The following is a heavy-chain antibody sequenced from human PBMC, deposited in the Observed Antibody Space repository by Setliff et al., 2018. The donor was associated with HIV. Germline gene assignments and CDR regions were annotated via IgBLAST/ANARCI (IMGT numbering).Heavy chain of an antibody. CDR1: GGSFSGYY. V-gene: IGHV4-34*01. CDR2: ISHGGST. CDR3: ARVLEQVVSDY. J-gene: IGHJ4*02. D-gene: IGHD6-6*01. Sequence: SETLSLTCAVYGGSFSGYYWSWIRQPPGKGLEWIGEISHGGSTNYNPSLKSRVTISVDTSKNQFSLKLSSVNAADTAVYYCARVLEQVVSDYWGQGTLVTAPQ.